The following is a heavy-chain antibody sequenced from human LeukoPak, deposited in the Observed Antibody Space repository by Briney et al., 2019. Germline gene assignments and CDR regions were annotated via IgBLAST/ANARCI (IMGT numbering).Heavy chain of an antibody. CDR3: ARSREDYGDYVAATNWFDP. CDR2: IYYSGST. J-gene: IGHJ5*02. CDR1: GGSISSYY. D-gene: IGHD4-17*01. V-gene: IGHV4-59*01. Sequence: SETLSLTCTVAGGSISSYYWSWIRQPPGKGLEWIGYIYYSGSTNYNPSLKSRVTISVDTSKNQFSLKLSSVTAADTAVYYCARSREDYGDYVAATNWFDPWGQGTLVTVSS.